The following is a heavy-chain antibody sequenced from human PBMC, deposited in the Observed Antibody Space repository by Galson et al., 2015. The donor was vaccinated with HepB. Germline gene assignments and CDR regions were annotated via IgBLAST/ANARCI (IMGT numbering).Heavy chain of an antibody. D-gene: IGHD3-3*01. Sequence: LRLSCAVSGFPFSHFWMTWVRPAPGKGLEWVANIKQDGNEKYYVDSVKGRFTISRDNAKNSLYLQMNSLRVEDTAVYYCARRADFWSGYFGYYYHYMDVWGKGTTVTVSS. CDR1: GFPFSHFW. CDR2: IKQDGNEK. CDR3: ARRADFWSGYFGYYYHYMDV. J-gene: IGHJ6*03. V-gene: IGHV3-7*01.